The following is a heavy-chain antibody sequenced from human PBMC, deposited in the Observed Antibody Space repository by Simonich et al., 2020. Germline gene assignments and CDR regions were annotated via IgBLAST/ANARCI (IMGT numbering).Heavy chain of an antibody. CDR3: ARDRGTGVPMDY. Sequence: EVQLVESGGGLVKPGGSLRLSCAASGFTLSTYSMNWGRQAPGNGLGLFSSINSISSDKYYANSGKGRLTISRDNAKNSLYLQMNSLRAEDTAVYYCARDRGTGVPMDYWGQGTLVTVSS. D-gene: IGHD7-27*01. CDR2: INSISSDK. V-gene: IGHV3-21*01. J-gene: IGHJ4*02. CDR1: GFTLSTYS.